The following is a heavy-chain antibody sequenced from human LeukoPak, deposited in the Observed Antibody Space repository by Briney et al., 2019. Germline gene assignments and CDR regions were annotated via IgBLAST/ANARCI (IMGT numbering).Heavy chain of an antibody. CDR3: AKVCSLNVYSPAS. Sequence: PGRSLRLSCAASGFTFGSYDMHWVRQAPGKGLEWVSTISGSGGSTYYADFVKGRFTISRDNSKNTLFLQMHSLRAEDTAVYYRAKVCSLNVYSPASWGQGTLVTVSS. V-gene: IGHV3-23*01. J-gene: IGHJ5*02. CDR1: GFTFGSYD. D-gene: IGHD2-8*01. CDR2: ISGSGGST.